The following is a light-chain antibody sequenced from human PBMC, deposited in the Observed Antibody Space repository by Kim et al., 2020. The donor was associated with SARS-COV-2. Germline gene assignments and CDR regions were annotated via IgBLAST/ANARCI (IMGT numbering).Light chain of an antibody. CDR2: DAS. CDR3: QQRREWPIT. Sequence: FSPGERATLSCRASQSVINSLAWYQQKSGQAPRLLMYDASIRASGVPARFSGSGSGTDFTLIISSLEAEDFAVYFCQQRREWPITFGQGTRLEIK. CDR1: QSVINS. V-gene: IGKV3-11*01. J-gene: IGKJ5*01.